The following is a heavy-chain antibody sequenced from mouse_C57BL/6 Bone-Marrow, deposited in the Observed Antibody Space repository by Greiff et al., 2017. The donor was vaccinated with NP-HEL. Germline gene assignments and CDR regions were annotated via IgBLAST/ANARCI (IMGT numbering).Heavy chain of an antibody. J-gene: IGHJ4*01. D-gene: IGHD2-1*01. V-gene: IGHV6-6*01. CDR2: IRNKANNHET. CDR1: GFTFSDAW. CDR3: TRIYYGNYVGAMDY. Sequence: EVQGVESGGGLVQPGGSMKLSCAASGFTFSDAWMDWVRQSPEKGLEWVAEIRNKANNHETYYAESVKGRFTISRDDSKSSVYLQMNSLRAEDTGIYYCTRIYYGNYVGAMDYWGQGTSVTVSS.